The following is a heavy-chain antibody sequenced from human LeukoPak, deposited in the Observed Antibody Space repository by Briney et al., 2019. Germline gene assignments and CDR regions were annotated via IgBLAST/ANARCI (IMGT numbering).Heavy chain of an antibody. CDR3: AKDQTEILTGNYNF. D-gene: IGHD3-9*01. V-gene: IGHV3-23*01. CDR1: GFTVSSYE. CDR2: ISGSTGST. J-gene: IGHJ4*02. Sequence: GGSLRLSCAASGFTVSSYEMNWVRQAPGKGLEWVSSISGSTGSTYYADSVKGRFTISRDNSKNTLYLQMNSLRAEDTAVYYCAKDQTEILTGNYNFWGQGTLVTVSS.